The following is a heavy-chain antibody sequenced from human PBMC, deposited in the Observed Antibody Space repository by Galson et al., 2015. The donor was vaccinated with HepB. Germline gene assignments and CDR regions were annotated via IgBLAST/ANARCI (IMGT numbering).Heavy chain of an antibody. CDR1: GFTFNDYA. CDR3: ARNVEWLRNLDY. J-gene: IGHJ4*02. Sequence: SLRLSCAASGFTFNDYALSWVRQAPGKGLEWVGFIKSQAYGGTTDYAASVKGRFSISRDDSKGIAYLRMNSLKTEDTAVYFCARNVEWLRNLDYWGQGTLVTVSS. CDR2: IKSQAYGGTT. V-gene: IGHV3-49*04. D-gene: IGHD5-12*01.